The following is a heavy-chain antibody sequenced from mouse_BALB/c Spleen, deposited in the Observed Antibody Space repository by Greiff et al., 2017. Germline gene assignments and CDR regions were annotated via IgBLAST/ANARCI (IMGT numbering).Heavy chain of an antibody. D-gene: IGHD2-1*01. CDR3: ASVYYGNYDYYAMDY. J-gene: IGHJ4*01. Sequence: VQLQESGAELVRPGVSVKISCKGSGYTFTDYAMHWVKQSHAKSLEWIGVISTYYGDASYNQKFKGKATMTVDKSSSTAYMELARLTSEDSAIYYCASVYYGNYDYYAMDYWGQGTSVTVSS. CDR1: GYTFTDYA. V-gene: IGHV1S137*01. CDR2: ISTYYGDA.